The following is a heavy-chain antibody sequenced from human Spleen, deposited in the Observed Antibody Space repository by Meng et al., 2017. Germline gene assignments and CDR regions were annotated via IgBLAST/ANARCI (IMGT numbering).Heavy chain of an antibody. Sequence: GGSLRLSCAASGFTFRDYVMGWVRQGPGKGLEWVSTIYPGDRMLHADSVKGRFITSRDNYKSTLYLQMSSLRPDDTALYYCAKGVKSGDYYAAFDIWDQGTTVTV. V-gene: IGHV3-23*01. J-gene: IGHJ3*02. CDR1: GFTFRDYV. CDR2: IYPGDRM. CDR3: AKGVKSGDYYAAFDI. D-gene: IGHD1-26*01.